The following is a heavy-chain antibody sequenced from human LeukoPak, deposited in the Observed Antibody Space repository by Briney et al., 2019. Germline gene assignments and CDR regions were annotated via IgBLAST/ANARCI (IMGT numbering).Heavy chain of an antibody. Sequence: NPGGSLRLSCAASGFTFSDYYMSWIRQAPGKGLEWVSYISSSGSTIYYADSVKGRFTISRDNAKNSLYLQMNSLRAEDTAVYYCARGLENYDFWSGYHSFGYWGQGTLVTVSS. V-gene: IGHV3-11*04. CDR1: GFTFSDYY. J-gene: IGHJ4*02. CDR3: ARGLENYDFWSGYHSFGY. D-gene: IGHD3-3*01. CDR2: ISSSGSTI.